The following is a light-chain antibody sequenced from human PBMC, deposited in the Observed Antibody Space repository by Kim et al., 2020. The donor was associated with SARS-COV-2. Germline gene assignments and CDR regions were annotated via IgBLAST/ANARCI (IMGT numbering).Light chain of an antibody. CDR2: EDN. V-gene: IGLV6-57*04. CDR3: QSYDSSINCL. Sequence: NFMLTQPHSVSESPGKTVTISCTRSSGSIASNYVQWYQQRPGSAPTTVIYEDNQRPSGVPDRFSGSIDSSSNSASLTISGLKTEDEADYYCQSYDSSINCLFGGGTQLTVL. J-gene: IGLJ3*02. CDR1: SGSIASNY.